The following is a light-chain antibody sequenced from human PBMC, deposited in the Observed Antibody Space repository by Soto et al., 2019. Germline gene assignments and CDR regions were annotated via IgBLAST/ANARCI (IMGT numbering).Light chain of an antibody. CDR2: EGS. CDR3: CSYAGSSTLV. J-gene: IGLJ2*01. Sequence: QSALTQPASVSGSPGQSITIFCNGTSSDVGSYSLVSWYQQHPGKAPKLIIYEGSKQPSGVSNRLSGSKSGNTASLTLSGLQAEDEADYYCCSYAGSSTLVFGGGTKLTVL. V-gene: IGLV2-23*01. CDR1: SSDVGSYSL.